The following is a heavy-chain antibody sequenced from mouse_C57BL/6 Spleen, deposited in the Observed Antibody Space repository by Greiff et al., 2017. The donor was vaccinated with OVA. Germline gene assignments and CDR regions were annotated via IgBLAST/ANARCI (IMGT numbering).Heavy chain of an antibody. CDR1: GYTFTSFW. CDR3: ARGGAWFAY. Sequence: QVQLQQPGAELVKPGASVKLSCKASGYTFTSFWMHWVKQMPGRGREWIGRIDSYSGGTKYFEKFKSKATLTVDKSSSTAYMQLSSLTSEDSAVYYCARGGAWFAYWGQGTLVTVSA. D-gene: IGHD1-1*02. CDR2: IDSYSGGT. J-gene: IGHJ3*01. V-gene: IGHV1-72*01.